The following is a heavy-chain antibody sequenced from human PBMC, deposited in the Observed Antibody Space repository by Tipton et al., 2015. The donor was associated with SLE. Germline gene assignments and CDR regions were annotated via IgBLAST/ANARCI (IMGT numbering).Heavy chain of an antibody. V-gene: IGHV4-59*01. CDR1: GGSISSYY. CDR2: IYYSGST. D-gene: IGHD6-13*01. J-gene: IGHJ4*02. Sequence: TLSLTCTVSGGSISSYYWSWIRQPPGKGLEWIGYIYYSGSTNYNPSLKSRVTISVDTSKNQFSLKLSSVTAADTAVYYCAREGSSWYYFDYWGQGTLVTASS. CDR3: AREGSSWYYFDY.